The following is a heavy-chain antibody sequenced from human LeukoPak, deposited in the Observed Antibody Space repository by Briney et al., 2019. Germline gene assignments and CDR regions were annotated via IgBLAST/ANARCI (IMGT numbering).Heavy chain of an antibody. V-gene: IGHV4-34*01. Sequence: SETLSLTCAVYGGSFSGYYWSWLRQPPGKGLEWIGEINHSGSTNYNPSLTSRVTISVDTSKNQFSLKLSSVTAADTAVYYCARGDEVVVIQATVFDYWGQGTLVTVSS. CDR1: GGSFSGYY. CDR2: INHSGST. CDR3: ARGDEVVVIQATVFDY. J-gene: IGHJ4*02. D-gene: IGHD3-22*01.